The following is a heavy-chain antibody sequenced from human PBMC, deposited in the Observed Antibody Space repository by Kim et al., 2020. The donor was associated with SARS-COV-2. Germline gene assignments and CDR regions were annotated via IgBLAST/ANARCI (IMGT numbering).Heavy chain of an antibody. CDR1: GYSFASYW. D-gene: IGHD3-10*01. CDR2: IYPGNSDT. CDR3: TRRPSPLPYFGSGSPKDY. J-gene: IGHJ4*02. Sequence: GESLKISCKGSGYSFASYWIGWVRQMPGKGLEWMAIIYPGNSDTRYSPSFLGQVTISADKSNNTAYLQWSALKASDTAIYFCTRRPSPLPYFGSGSPKDYWGQGTLVTVSS. V-gene: IGHV5-51*01.